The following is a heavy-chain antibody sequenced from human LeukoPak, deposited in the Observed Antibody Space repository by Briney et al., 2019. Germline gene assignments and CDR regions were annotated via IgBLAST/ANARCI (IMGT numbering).Heavy chain of an antibody. CDR1: GFTFSSYA. CDR3: ARGDRVVSSYYFDY. V-gene: IGHV3-30-3*01. Sequence: PGRSLRLSCAASGFTFSSYAMHWVRQAPGKGLEWVAVISYDGSNKYYADSVKGRFTISRDNSKNTLYLQMNSLRAEDTAVYYCARGDRVVSSYYFDYWGQGTLVTVSS. CDR2: ISYDGSNK. D-gene: IGHD3-16*01. J-gene: IGHJ4*02.